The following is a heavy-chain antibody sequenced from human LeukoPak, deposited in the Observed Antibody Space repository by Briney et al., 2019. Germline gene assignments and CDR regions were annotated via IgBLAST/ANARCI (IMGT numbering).Heavy chain of an antibody. CDR1: GGSISSYY. V-gene: IGHV4-59*01. Sequence: PSETLSLTCTVSGGSISSYYWSWIRQPPGKGLEWIGYIYYSGSTSYNPSLNSRVTLSVATSTNQFPLKLSSVTAADTPVYYCAREYYYDSSGYYYAPQYFDYWGQGTLVTVSS. CDR2: IYYSGST. D-gene: IGHD3-22*01. CDR3: AREYYYDSSGYYYAPQYFDY. J-gene: IGHJ4*02.